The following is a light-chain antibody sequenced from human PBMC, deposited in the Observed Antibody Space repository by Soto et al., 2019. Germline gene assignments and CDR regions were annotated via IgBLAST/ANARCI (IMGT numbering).Light chain of an antibody. CDR1: QSVSGTY. V-gene: IGKV3-20*01. J-gene: IGKJ1*01. CDR2: GAS. CDR3: QQFGASLTWT. Sequence: EIVLTQSPGTLSLSPGESATLSCRASQSVSGTYITWYQQKPGQPPRLLLYGASSRATGIPARFSGSGSGTDFTLTISRLQSEDFAVYYCQQFGASLTWTFGQGTKVDIK.